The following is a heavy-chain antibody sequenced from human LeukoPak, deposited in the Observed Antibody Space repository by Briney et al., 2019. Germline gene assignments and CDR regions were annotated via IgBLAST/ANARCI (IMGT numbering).Heavy chain of an antibody. CDR2: IKQDGSEK. Sequence: GSLRLSCAASGFTFSSYWMSWVRQAPGKGLEWVANIKQDGSEKYYVDSVKGRFTISRDNAKNSLYLQMNSLRAEDTAVYYCARFSSSGYYWRVDYWGQGTLVTVSS. CDR1: GFTFSSYW. V-gene: IGHV3-7*01. J-gene: IGHJ4*02. D-gene: IGHD3-22*01. CDR3: ARFSSSGYYWRVDY.